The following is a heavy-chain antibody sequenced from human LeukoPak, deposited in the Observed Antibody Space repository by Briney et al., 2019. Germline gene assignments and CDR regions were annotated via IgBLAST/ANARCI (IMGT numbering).Heavy chain of an antibody. Sequence: TSETLSLTCAVSGGSISSSNWWNWVRQPPGKGLEWIGEIHHSGRTNYNPPLKSRVTISVDKSKNQFSLKLSSVTAADTAVYYCARLRGFGADYYYYCMDVWGKGTTVTVSS. J-gene: IGHJ6*03. CDR1: GGSISSSNW. CDR2: IHHSGRT. D-gene: IGHD3-10*01. CDR3: ARLRGFGADYYYYCMDV. V-gene: IGHV4-4*02.